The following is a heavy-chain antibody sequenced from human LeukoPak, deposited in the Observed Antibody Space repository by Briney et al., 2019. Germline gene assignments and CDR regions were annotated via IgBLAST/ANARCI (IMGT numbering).Heavy chain of an antibody. J-gene: IGHJ4*02. D-gene: IGHD2-15*01. CDR1: GFTFSSYW. CDR3: ARSLGYCSAGSCFPFDY. Sequence: GGSLRLSRAASGFTFSSYWMSWVRQAPGKGLEWVANLKQDGSDKYYVDSVKGRFTISRDNAKNSLYLQMNSLRAEDTAVYYCARSLGYCSAGSCFPFDYWGQGTLVTVSS. CDR2: LKQDGSDK. V-gene: IGHV3-7*05.